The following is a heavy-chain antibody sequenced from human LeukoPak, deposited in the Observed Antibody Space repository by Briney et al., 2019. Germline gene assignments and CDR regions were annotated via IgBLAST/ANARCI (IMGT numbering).Heavy chain of an antibody. Sequence: QTSETLSLTCTVSGVSISSYYWSWIRQPAGKGLEWIGRIYTSGSTNYNPSLKSRVTMSVDTSKNQFSLKLSSVTAADTAVYYCARDRYYYDSSGYYVFDYWGQGTLVTVSS. CDR3: ARDRYYYDSSGYYVFDY. V-gene: IGHV4-4*07. CDR1: GVSISSYY. CDR2: IYTSGST. D-gene: IGHD3-22*01. J-gene: IGHJ4*02.